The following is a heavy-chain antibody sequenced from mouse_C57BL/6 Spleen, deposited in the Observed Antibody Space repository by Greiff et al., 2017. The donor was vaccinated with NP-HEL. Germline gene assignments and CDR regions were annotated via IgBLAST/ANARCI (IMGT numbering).Heavy chain of an antibody. D-gene: IGHD1-1*01. CDR2: IYPGDGDT. Sequence: VQVVESGPELVKPGASVKISCKASGYAFSSSWMNWVKQRPGKGLEWIGRIYPGDGDTNYNGKFKGKATLTADKSSSTASMQLSSLTSEDSAVYFCARTSLYYGSTSYYFDYWGQGTTLTVSS. CDR3: ARTSLYYGSTSYYFDY. J-gene: IGHJ2*01. CDR1: GYAFSSSW. V-gene: IGHV1-82*01.